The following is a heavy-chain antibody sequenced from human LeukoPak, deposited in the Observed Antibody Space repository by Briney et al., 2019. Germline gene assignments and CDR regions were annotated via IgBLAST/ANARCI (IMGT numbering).Heavy chain of an antibody. CDR2: IYYSGST. CDR3: ARDGSSPYYYYGMDV. V-gene: IGHV4-59*01. J-gene: IGHJ6*02. CDR1: GGSISSYY. D-gene: IGHD5-12*01. Sequence: SETLSLTCTVSGGSISSYYWSWIRQPPGKGLEWIGYIYYSGSTNYNPSLKSRVTISVDTSKNQFSLKLSSVTAADTAVYYCARDGSSPYYYYGMDVWGQGTTVTVSS.